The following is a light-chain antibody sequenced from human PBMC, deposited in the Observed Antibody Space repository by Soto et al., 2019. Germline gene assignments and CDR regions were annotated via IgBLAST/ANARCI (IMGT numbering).Light chain of an antibody. J-gene: IGLJ2*01. CDR2: EGT. V-gene: IGLV2-23*01. CDR1: SSDVGTSNL. Sequence: QSALTQPASVSGSPGQSITCSCTGTSSDVGTSNLVSWYQQCPGKTPKLMIYEGTKRPSGVSNRFSGSKSGNTASLTISGLQADDEADYYCCSYAGSTTHVIFGGVTKLTVL. CDR3: CSYAGSTTHVI.